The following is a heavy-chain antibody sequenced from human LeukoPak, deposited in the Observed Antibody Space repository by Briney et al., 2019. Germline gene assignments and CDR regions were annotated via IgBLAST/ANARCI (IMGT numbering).Heavy chain of an antibody. CDR2: INAGNDNT. D-gene: IGHD3-22*01. CDR3: ASPYYYDSSGYGPAFDI. J-gene: IGHJ3*02. V-gene: IGHV1-3*01. CDR1: GYTFTSYA. Sequence: ASVKVSCKASGYTFTSYAMHWVRQAPGQRLEWMGWINAGNDNTKYSQKFQGRVTITRDTSASTAYTELSSLRSEDTAVYYCASPYYYDSSGYGPAFDIWGQGTMVTVSS.